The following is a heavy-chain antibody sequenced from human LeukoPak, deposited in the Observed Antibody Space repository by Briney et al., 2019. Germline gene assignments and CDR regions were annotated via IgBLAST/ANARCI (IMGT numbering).Heavy chain of an antibody. CDR3: ARGSSPPKSGIPPGDI. D-gene: IGHD3-10*01. V-gene: IGHV3-21*01. J-gene: IGHJ3*02. CDR1: GFTFSSYS. CDR2: ISSSSSYI. Sequence: GGSLRLSCAASGFTFSSYSMNWVRQAPGKGVEWVSSISSSSSYIYYADSVKGRFTISRDNAKNSLYLQMNSLRAEDTAVYYCARGSSPPKSGIPPGDIWGQGTMVTVSS.